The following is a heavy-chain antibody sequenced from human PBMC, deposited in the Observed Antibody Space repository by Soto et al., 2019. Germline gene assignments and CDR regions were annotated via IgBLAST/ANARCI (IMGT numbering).Heavy chain of an antibody. D-gene: IGHD5-18*01. J-gene: IGHJ4*02. CDR1: GGTFSSYA. Sequence: QVQLVQSGAEVKKPGSSVKVSCKASGGTFSSYAISWVRQAPGQGREWMGGIIPIFGTANYAQKFQGRVTITADESTSTADMELSSLRSEDTAVYYCARDRVYSREYDYWGQGTLVTVSS. V-gene: IGHV1-69*01. CDR2: IIPIFGTA. CDR3: ARDRVYSREYDY.